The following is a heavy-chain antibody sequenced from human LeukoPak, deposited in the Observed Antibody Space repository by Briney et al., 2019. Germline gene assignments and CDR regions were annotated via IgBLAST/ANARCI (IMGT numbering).Heavy chain of an antibody. CDR3: ARVHYYGSGSPEIDY. J-gene: IGHJ4*02. CDR2: IHYSGST. V-gene: IGHV4-59*01. Sequence: PSETLSLTCTVSGGPISSYYWSWIRQPPGKGLEWIGYIHYSGSTSYNPSLKSRVTISVDTSKNQFSLKLSSVTAADTAVYYCARVHYYGSGSPEIDYWGQGTLVTVSS. CDR1: GGPISSYY. D-gene: IGHD3-10*01.